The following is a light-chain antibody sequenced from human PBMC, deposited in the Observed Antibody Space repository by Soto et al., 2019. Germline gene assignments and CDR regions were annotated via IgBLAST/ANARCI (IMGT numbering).Light chain of an antibody. CDR1: QSVGSY. J-gene: IGKJ1*01. Sequence: EIVLTQSPATLSLSPGERATLSCSASQSVGSYLAWYQQKPGQAPRLLIYDAYNRATGIPARFSGSGSGTDFTLTISSLEPEDFAVYYCQQRSNWPRTFGQGTKVEIK. V-gene: IGKV3-11*01. CDR2: DAY. CDR3: QQRSNWPRT.